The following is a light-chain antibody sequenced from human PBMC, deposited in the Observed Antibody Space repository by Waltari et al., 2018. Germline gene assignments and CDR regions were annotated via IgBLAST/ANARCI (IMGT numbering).Light chain of an antibody. V-gene: IGKV1-9*01. Sequence: LSASVGDRVTITCRASQGISSNLAWYQQKPGKAPKLLISAASTLQSGVPLRFSGSGSGTDFTLTISSLQPEDFATYYCQQLNSYPITFGQGTRLEIK. CDR2: AAS. CDR1: QGISSN. J-gene: IGKJ5*01. CDR3: QQLNSYPIT.